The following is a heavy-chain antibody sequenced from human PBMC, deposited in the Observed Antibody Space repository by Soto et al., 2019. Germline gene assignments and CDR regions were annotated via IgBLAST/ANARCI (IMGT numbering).Heavy chain of an antibody. J-gene: IGHJ6*02. D-gene: IGHD3-22*01. CDR3: ARAPITMIAGGKHRLHYGMDV. CDR1: GFTFSSYS. V-gene: IGHV3-21*01. CDR2: ISSSSSYI. Sequence: GGSLRLSCAASGFTFSSYSMNWVRQAPGKGLEWVSSISSSSSYIYYEDSVKGRFPISRDNAKNSLYLQMNSLRAEDTAVYYCARAPITMIAGGKHRLHYGMDVWGQGTTVTVSS.